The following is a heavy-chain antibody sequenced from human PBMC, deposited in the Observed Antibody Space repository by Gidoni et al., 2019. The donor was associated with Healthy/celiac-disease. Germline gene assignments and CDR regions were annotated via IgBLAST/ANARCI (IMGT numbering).Heavy chain of an antibody. CDR2: LIPIFGTA. CDR1: GGTFSSYA. J-gene: IGHJ5*02. Sequence: QVQLVQSGAEVKKPGSSVKVSCKASGGTFSSYAIIWGRQAPGQGLEWRGGLIPIFGTANYAQKFQGRVTITADESTSTAYMELSSLRSEDTAVYYCARGKRADYYGSGSPKYNWFDPWGQGTLVTVSS. V-gene: IGHV1-69*01. D-gene: IGHD3-10*01. CDR3: ARGKRADYYGSGSPKYNWFDP.